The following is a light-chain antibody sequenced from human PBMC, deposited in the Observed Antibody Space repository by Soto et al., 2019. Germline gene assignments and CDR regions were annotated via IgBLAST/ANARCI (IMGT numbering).Light chain of an antibody. CDR1: SSDIGAYNF. CDR2: DVN. V-gene: IGLV2-14*03. J-gene: IGLJ2*01. Sequence: QSALTQPASVSGSPGHSITISCTGTSSDIGAYNFVSWYQQHPGKAPQLMLYDVNIRPSGVSNRFSGSKSGNTASLTISGLQAEDEADYYCTSWTTSTTMIFGGGTKLTVL. CDR3: TSWTTSTTMI.